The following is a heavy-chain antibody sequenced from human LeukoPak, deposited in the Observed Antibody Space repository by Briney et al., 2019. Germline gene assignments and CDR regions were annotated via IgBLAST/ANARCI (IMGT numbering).Heavy chain of an antibody. Sequence: GGSLRLSCAASGFTFSSYAMSWVRQAPGKGLEWVSAISGSGGSTYYADSVKGRFTISRDNSKNTLYLQMNSLRAEDTAVYYCAKDLRAGSGSHPRSDDYWGQGTLVTVSS. D-gene: IGHD3-10*01. J-gene: IGHJ4*02. CDR1: GFTFSSYA. V-gene: IGHV3-23*01. CDR3: AKDLRAGSGSHPRSDDY. CDR2: ISGSGGST.